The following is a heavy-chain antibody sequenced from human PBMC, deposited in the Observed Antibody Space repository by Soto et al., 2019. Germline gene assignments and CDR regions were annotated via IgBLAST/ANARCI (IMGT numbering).Heavy chain of an antibody. CDR1: GGSISSSNW. D-gene: IGHD2-2*02. CDR2: IYHSGST. V-gene: IGHV4-4*02. CDR3: ARDRVVVLKAAIVYYYYGMDV. J-gene: IGHJ6*02. Sequence: GTLSLTCAVSGGSISSSNWWSWVRQPPGKGLEWIGEIYHSGSTNYNPSLKSRVTISVDKSKNQFSLKLSSVTAADTAVYYCARDRVVVLKAAIVYYYYGMDVWGRGTTVTVSS.